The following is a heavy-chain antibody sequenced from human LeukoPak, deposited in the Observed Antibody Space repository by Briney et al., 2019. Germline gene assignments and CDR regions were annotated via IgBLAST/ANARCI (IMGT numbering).Heavy chain of an antibody. CDR3: ARGGSSSWTTVYYYMDV. CDR2: VNHSGST. Sequence: SETLSLTCAVYGGSFSGYYWSWIRQPPGKGLEWIGEVNHSGSTNYNPSLKSRVTISVDTSKNQFSLKLSSVTAADTAVYYCARGGSSSWTTVYYYMDVWGKGTTVTVSS. J-gene: IGHJ6*03. V-gene: IGHV4-34*01. CDR1: GGSFSGYY. D-gene: IGHD6-13*01.